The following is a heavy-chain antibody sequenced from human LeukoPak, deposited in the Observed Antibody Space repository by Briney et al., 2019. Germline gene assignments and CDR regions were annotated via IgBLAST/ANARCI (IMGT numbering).Heavy chain of an antibody. CDR1: GFTFSSYS. V-gene: IGHV3-21*01. J-gene: IGHJ4*02. CDR3: ARDLNPRITGTTY. CDR2: ISSSSSYI. Sequence: GGSLRLSCAASGFTFSSYSMNWVRQAPGKGLEWVSSISSSSSYIYYADSVKGRFTISRDNAKNSLYLQMNSLRAEDTAVYYCARDLNPRITGTTYWGQGTLVTVSS. D-gene: IGHD1-7*01.